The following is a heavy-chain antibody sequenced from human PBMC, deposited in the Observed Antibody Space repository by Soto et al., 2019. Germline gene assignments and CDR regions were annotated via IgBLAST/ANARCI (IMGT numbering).Heavy chain of an antibody. D-gene: IGHD6-19*01. CDR1: GFTFSSYW. CDR2: IKSDGSRT. V-gene: IGHV3-74*01. CDR3: TREGNGWYEKSFDT. Sequence: EVQLVESGGGLVQPGGSLRLSCAASGFTFSSYWMHWVRQTPGKGLEWVSRIKSDGSRTVYAESVKGRFTISRDSAESTVNMHMSSLRVEDTAVYYCTREGNGWYEKSFDTWGQGTTVTVSS. J-gene: IGHJ3*02.